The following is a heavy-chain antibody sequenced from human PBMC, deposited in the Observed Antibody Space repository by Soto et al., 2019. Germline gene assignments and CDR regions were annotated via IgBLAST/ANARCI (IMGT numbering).Heavy chain of an antibody. Sequence: QVTLKESGPVLVKPTETLTLRCTVSGLSITDSEMGVSWIRQTPGQPLEWLAHIDSSGEKSYRTFLKSRLANSKDTSKSQIVLTMTNMDPADTATYYCARRLLAGAVSPSFDPWGQGIPVTVSS. CDR2: IDSSGEK. J-gene: IGHJ5*02. D-gene: IGHD6-19*01. CDR1: GLSITDSEMG. CDR3: ARRLLAGAVSPSFDP. V-gene: IGHV2-26*01.